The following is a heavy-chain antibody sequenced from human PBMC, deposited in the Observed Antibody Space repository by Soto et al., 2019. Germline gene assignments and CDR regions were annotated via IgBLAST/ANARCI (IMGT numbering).Heavy chain of an antibody. CDR2: ISSTTNYI. CDR1: GFTFTGYS. Sequence: EVQLVESGGGLVKPGGSLRLPGAASGFTFTGYSMNWVRRAPGKGFEWVSSISSTTNYIYYGDSMKGRFTISRDNAKNSLYLEMNSLRAEDTAVYYCARESEDLTSNFDYWGQGTLVTVSS. J-gene: IGHJ4*02. CDR3: ARESEDLTSNFDY. V-gene: IGHV3-21*06.